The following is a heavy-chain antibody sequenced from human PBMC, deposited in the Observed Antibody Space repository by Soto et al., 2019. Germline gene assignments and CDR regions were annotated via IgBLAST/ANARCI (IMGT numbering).Heavy chain of an antibody. CDR2: ISAYNGNT. CDR1: GYTFTSYG. J-gene: IGHJ4*02. D-gene: IGHD1-1*01. CDR3: ARDRSLDEFDX. Sequence: ASLKVSCNASGYTFTSYGISWVRQAPGQGLEWMGFISAYNGNTNYAQKLQGRVTMTTDTSTSTAYMELRSLRSYDTAVYYCARDRSLDEFDXWGQGTLVTVSX. V-gene: IGHV1-18*01.